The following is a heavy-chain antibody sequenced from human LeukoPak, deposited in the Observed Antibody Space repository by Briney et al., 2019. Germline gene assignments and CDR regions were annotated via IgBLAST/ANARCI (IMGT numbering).Heavy chain of an antibody. V-gene: IGHV3-23*01. CDR2: ISGSGGST. D-gene: IGHD2-21*02. J-gene: IGHJ5*02. CDR1: GFTFSSYA. CDR3: AKNGSPRIVVVTAIYNWFDP. Sequence: PGGSLRLSCAASGFTFSSYAMSWVRQAPGKGLEWVSAISGSGGSTYYADSVKGRFTISRDNSKNTLYLQMNSLSAEDTAVYYCAKNGSPRIVVVTAIYNWFDPWGQGTLVTVSS.